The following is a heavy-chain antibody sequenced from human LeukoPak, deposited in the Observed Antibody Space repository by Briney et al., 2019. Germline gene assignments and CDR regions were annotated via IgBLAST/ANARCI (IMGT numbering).Heavy chain of an antibody. CDR1: GFTFSNAW. J-gene: IGHJ4*02. CDR2: IKSKTDGGTT. V-gene: IGHV3-15*01. CDR3: TTDRSPNYYDSSVVDY. D-gene: IGHD3-22*01. Sequence: GGSLRLSCAASGFTFSNAWMSWVRQAPGKGLEWVGRIKSKTDGGTTDYAAPVKGGFTISRDDSKNTLYLQMNSLKTEDTAVYYCTTDRSPNYYDSSVVDYWGQGTLVTVSS.